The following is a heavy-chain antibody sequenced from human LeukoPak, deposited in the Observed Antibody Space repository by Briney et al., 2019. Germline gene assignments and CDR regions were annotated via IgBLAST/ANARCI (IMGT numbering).Heavy chain of an antibody. CDR2: IYYSGST. D-gene: IGHD3-22*01. J-gene: IGHJ3*02. V-gene: IGHV4-59*11. CDR1: GDSFSSHY. CDR3: ARVLPRPDYYDSSGYYDRGAFDI. Sequence: PSETLSLTCAVSGDSFSSHYWTWIRQPPGRGLQRIGYIYYSGSTNYNPSLKSRVTISVDTSKNQFSLKLSSVTAADTAVYYCARVLPRPDYYDSSGYYDRGAFDIWGQGTMVTVSS.